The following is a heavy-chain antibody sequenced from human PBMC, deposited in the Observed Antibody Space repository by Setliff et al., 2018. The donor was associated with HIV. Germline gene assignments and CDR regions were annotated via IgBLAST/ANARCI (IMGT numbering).Heavy chain of an antibody. CDR3: ARDLNGGDFDY. V-gene: IGHV3-21*01. CDR1: VIPFSAHT. Sequence: LRLSCTASVIPFSAHTLNWVRRAPGKGLEWVSSISANSIFKYYADSVKGRFSISRDNAKKSVSLRMDSLRAEDSAVYYCARDLNGGDFDYWGQGTLVTVSS. J-gene: IGHJ4*02. CDR2: ISANSIFK. D-gene: IGHD2-21*01.